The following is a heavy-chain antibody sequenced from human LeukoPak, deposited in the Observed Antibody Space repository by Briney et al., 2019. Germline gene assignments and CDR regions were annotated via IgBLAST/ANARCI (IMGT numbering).Heavy chain of an antibody. D-gene: IGHD3-10*01. V-gene: IGHV4-61*02. J-gene: IGHJ4*02. CDR1: GASVYSGGYY. CDR2: IYTSGST. Sequence: SQTPSLTCGVSGASVYSGGYYWSWIRQPAGKGLEWIGRIYTSGSTNCNPSLKSRVTISVDTSKNQFSLKLSSVTAADTAVYYCARVPMAGLLIDYWGQGTLVTVSS. CDR3: ARVPMAGLLIDY.